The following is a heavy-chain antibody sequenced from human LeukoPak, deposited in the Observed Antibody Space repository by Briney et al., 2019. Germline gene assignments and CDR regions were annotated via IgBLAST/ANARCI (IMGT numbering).Heavy chain of an antibody. V-gene: IGHV4-34*01. CDR2: INHSGST. D-gene: IGHD6-25*01. CDR1: GGSFGGYS. CDR3: ARLRPQVDAFDI. J-gene: IGHJ3*02. Sequence: PSETLSLTCAVNGGSFGGYSWSWIRQPPGKGLEWIGEINHSGSTNYNPSLKSRVTISVDTSKNQFSLKLSSVTAADTAVYYCARLRPQVDAFDIWGQGTMVTVSS.